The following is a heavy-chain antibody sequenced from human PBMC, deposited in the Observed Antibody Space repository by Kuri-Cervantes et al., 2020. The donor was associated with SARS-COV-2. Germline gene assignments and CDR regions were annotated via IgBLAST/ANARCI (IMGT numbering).Heavy chain of an antibody. J-gene: IGHJ4*02. V-gene: IGHV3-23*01. Sequence: GESLKISCAASGFTFSSYAMSWVRQAPGKGLEWVSAISGSGGSTYYADSVKGRFTVSRDNSKNTLYLQMNSLRAEDTAVYYCAKDPPPAGYWGQGTLVTVSS. CDR1: GFTFSSYA. CDR2: ISGSGGST. CDR3: AKDPPPAGY.